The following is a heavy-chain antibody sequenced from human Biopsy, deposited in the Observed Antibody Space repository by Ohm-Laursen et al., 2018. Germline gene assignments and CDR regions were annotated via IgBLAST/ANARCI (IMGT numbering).Heavy chain of an antibody. CDR3: AGIVLGPTNDAFDI. Sequence: GTLSLTWTVSGGSISSYYWSWIRQPPGKGLEWIGYIYYTGSTNYNPSLKSRVTISVDTSKNHFSLNLNSVTAADTAVYYCAGIVLGPTNDAFDIWGQGTMVTVSS. D-gene: IGHD1-26*01. CDR2: IYYTGST. V-gene: IGHV4-59*12. CDR1: GGSISSYY. J-gene: IGHJ3*02.